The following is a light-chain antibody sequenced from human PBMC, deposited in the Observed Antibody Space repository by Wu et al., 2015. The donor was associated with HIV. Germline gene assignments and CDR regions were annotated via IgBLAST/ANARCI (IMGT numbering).Light chain of an antibody. CDR3: QQSYSLPLT. V-gene: IGKV1-39*01. Sequence: DIQMTQSPSSLSASVGDRVTITCRASQSITTYLNWYQQKPGKAPRLLIYTTSTLQSGVPSRFSGSGSGTDFTLTISNLQPEDFATYYCQQSYSLPLTFGGGTKVEIK. J-gene: IGKJ4*01. CDR1: QSITTY. CDR2: TTS.